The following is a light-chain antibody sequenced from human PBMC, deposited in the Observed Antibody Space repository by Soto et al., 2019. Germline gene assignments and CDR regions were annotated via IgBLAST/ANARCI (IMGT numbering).Light chain of an antibody. CDR3: SSYTSTSTDV. CDR2: EVK. CDR1: SGDVGSSTF. Sequence: QSVLTQPASVSGSPGRSITVSCGGTSGDVGSSTFVSWYQLHPGKAPKLIVYEVKNRHSGVSNRFSGSTSGNTACMTISGLQAEDEDDYHCSSYTSTSTDVFGTATKVTVL. J-gene: IGLJ1*01. V-gene: IGLV2-14*01.